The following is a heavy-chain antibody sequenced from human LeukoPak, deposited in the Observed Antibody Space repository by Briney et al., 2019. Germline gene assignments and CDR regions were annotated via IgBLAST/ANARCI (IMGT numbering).Heavy chain of an antibody. V-gene: IGHV3-11*01. CDR1: GFTFSDYY. D-gene: IGHD6-13*01. J-gene: IGHJ6*02. CDR2: ISSSGSTI. Sequence: GGSPRLSCAASGFTFSDYYMSWIRQAPGKGLEWVSYISSSGSTIYYADSVKGRFTISRDNAKNSLYLQMNSLRAEDTAVYYCARSSSWQYYYYGMDVWGQGTTVTVSS. CDR3: ARSSSWQYYYYGMDV.